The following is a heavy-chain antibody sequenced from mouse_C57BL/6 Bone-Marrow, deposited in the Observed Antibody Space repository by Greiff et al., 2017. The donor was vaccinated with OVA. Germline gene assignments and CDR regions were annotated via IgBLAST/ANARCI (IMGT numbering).Heavy chain of an antibody. J-gene: IGHJ4*01. CDR2: IWRGGST. Sequence: VKLVESGPGLVQPSQSLSITCTVSGFSLTSYGVHWVRPSPGKGLEWLGVIWRGGSTDYNAAFMSRLSITKDNSKSQVFFKMNSLQADDTAIYYCAKMNDGYYLYYAMDYWGQGTSVTVSS. D-gene: IGHD2-3*01. CDR1: GFSLTSYG. V-gene: IGHV2-5*01. CDR3: AKMNDGYYLYYAMDY.